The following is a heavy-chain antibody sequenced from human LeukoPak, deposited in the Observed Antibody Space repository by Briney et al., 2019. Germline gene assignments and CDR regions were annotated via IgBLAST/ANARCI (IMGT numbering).Heavy chain of an antibody. Sequence: PGGCLRLSCAASGFTVSSNYMNWVRQAPGKGLEWVSVVYTGGSTSYADSVKGRFTISRDNSKNTVYLQMNSLRAEDTAVYYCAREGPQTTVTPYYFDYWGQGTLVTVSS. D-gene: IGHD4-17*01. CDR1: GFTVSSNY. V-gene: IGHV3-53*01. J-gene: IGHJ4*02. CDR3: AREGPQTTVTPYYFDY. CDR2: VYTGGST.